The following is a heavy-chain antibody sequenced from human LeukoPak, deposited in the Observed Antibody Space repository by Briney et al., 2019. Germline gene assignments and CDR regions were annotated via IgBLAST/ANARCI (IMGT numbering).Heavy chain of an antibody. CDR2: INAGNGNT. D-gene: IGHD2-2*01. J-gene: IGHJ6*04. CDR1: GYTFTSYA. Sequence: GASVKVSCKASGYTFTSYAMHWVRQAPGQRLEWMGCINAGNGNTKYSQKFQGRVTITRDTSASTAYMELSSLRSEDTAVYYCAGPCSSTSCSPRWYYGMDVWGKGTTVTVSS. V-gene: IGHV1-3*01. CDR3: AGPCSSTSCSPRWYYGMDV.